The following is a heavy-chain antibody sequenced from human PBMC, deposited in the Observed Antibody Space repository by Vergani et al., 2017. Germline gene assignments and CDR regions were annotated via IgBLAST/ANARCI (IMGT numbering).Heavy chain of an antibody. Sequence: QVQLVQSGAEVKKPGASVKVSCKASGYTFTRYDINWVRQATGQGLEWMGWMNPNSGNTGYAQKFQGRVTMTRNTSISTAYMELSSLRSEDTAVYYCARGPGFLEWLLSYFDYWGQGTLVTVSS. CDR3: ARGPGFLEWLLSYFDY. CDR1: GYTFTRYD. J-gene: IGHJ4*02. D-gene: IGHD3-3*01. V-gene: IGHV1-8*01. CDR2: MNPNSGNT.